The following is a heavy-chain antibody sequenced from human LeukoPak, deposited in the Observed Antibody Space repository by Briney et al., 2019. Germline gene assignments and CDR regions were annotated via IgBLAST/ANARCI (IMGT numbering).Heavy chain of an antibody. CDR1: GFTFSSYG. CDR3: AKDGDHGYFDY. Sequence: GGSLRLSCAASGFTFSSYGMHWVRQAPGKGLEWVSAISGSGGSTYYADSVKGRFTISRDNSKNTLYLQMNSLRAEDTAVYYCAKDGDHGYFDYWGQGTLVTVSS. D-gene: IGHD4-17*01. V-gene: IGHV3-23*01. J-gene: IGHJ4*02. CDR2: ISGSGGST.